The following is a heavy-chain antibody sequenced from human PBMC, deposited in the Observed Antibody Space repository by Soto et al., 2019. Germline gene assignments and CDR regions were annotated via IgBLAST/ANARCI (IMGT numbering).Heavy chain of an antibody. J-gene: IGHJ6*02. D-gene: IGHD3-10*01. V-gene: IGHV3-74*03. Sequence: EVRLEEAGGGFVQPGGSLRVSRSGSGFIFSSFWMHWVRQGPGKGLEWVSRINGDGASLAYADSVKGRFSISRDNVKNTLHLQMNSLGADDTAGYFCAREGSLGLDVWGRGTTVTVSS. CDR2: INGDGASL. CDR1: GFIFSSFW. CDR3: AREGSLGLDV.